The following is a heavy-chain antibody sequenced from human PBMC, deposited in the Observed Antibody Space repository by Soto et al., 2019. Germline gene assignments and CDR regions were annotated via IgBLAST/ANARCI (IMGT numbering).Heavy chain of an antibody. CDR1: GFTFSSYS. CDR3: ARDPNLPGIAAAGEFDY. D-gene: IGHD6-13*01. CDR2: ISSSSSYI. V-gene: IGHV3-21*01. Sequence: EVQLVESGGGLVKPGGSLRLSCAASGFTFSSYSMNWVRQAPGKGLEWVSSISSSSSYIYYADSVKGRFTISRDNAKNSLYLQMNSLRAEDTAVYYCARDPNLPGIAAAGEFDYWGQGTLVIVSS. J-gene: IGHJ4*02.